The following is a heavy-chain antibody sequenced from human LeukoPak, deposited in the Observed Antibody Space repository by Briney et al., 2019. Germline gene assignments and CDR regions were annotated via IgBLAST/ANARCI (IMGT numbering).Heavy chain of an antibody. D-gene: IGHD3-3*01. CDR1: GGSISSYY. Sequence: KPSETLSLTCTVSGGSISSYYWNWIRQPPGQGLEWIGYIYYSGSTNYNPSLKSRVPISVDTSKNKFSLNLSPVTAADTDAYYCARHNWRRLDYWGQGTLVTVSS. CDR2: IYYSGST. V-gene: IGHV4-59*08. J-gene: IGHJ4*02. CDR3: ARHNWRRLDY.